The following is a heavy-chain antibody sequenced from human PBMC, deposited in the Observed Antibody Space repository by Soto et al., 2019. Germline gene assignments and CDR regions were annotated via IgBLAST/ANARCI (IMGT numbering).Heavy chain of an antibody. CDR3: TCIFSGGYGYGFYYYGMDV. CDR1: GGSISSSSYY. V-gene: IGHV4-39*01. D-gene: IGHD5-18*01. J-gene: IGHJ6*02. Sequence: PSETLSLTCTVSGGSISSSSYYWGWIRQPPGKGLEWIGSIYYSGSTYYNPSLKSRVTISVDTSKSQFSLKLSSATAADTAVYYCTCIFSGGYGYGFYYYGMDVWGQGTTVTVSS. CDR2: IYYSGST.